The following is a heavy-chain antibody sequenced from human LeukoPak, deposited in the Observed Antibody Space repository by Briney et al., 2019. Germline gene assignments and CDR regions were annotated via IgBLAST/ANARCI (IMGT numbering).Heavy chain of an antibody. CDR2: IYYSGST. CDR3: ARVTYNWDYNYHFGMDV. V-gene: IGHV4-31*03. D-gene: IGHD1-20*01. Sequence: PSETLSLTCTVSGGSISSGGYYWSWIRQHPGKGLEWIGFIYYSGSTYYNPSLKSRLTISVDTSKNQFSLKLNSVTAADTAVYYCARVTYNWDYNYHFGMDVWGQGTTVTVSS. J-gene: IGHJ6*02. CDR1: GGSISSGGYY.